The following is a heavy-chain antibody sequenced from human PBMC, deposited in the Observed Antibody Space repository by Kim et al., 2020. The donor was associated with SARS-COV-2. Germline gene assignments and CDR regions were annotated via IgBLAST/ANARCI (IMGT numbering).Heavy chain of an antibody. CDR3: AGDQTYYYDSSSYYLYGMDV. D-gene: IGHD3-22*01. J-gene: IGHJ6*02. V-gene: IGHV3-53*01. Sequence: GGSLRLSCAASGFTVSSNYMSWVRQAPGKGLEWVSVIYSGGSTYYADSVKGRFTISRDNSKNTLYLQMNSLRAEDTAVYYCAGDQTYYYDSSSYYLYGMDVWAQGTTVTVSS. CDR1: GFTVSSNY. CDR2: IYSGGST.